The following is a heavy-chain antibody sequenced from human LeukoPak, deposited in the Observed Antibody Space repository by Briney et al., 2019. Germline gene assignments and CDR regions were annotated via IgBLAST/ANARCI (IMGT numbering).Heavy chain of an antibody. CDR1: GGSISSGDYY. CDR3: ARAGWDYGAAFDI. J-gene: IGHJ3*02. CDR2: IYYSGST. Sequence: PSETLSLTCTVSGGSISSGDYYWSWIRQPPGKGLEWIGYIYYSGSTNYNPSLKSRVTISVDTSKNQFSLKLSSVTAADTAVYYCARAGWDYGAAFDIWGQGTMVTVSS. V-gene: IGHV4-61*08. D-gene: IGHD3-16*01.